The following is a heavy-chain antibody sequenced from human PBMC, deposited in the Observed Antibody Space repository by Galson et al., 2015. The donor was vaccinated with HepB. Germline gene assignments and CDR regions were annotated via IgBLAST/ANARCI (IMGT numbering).Heavy chain of an antibody. CDR1: GGTFSSYT. CDR3: ARDRDRYCSSTSCYHFDY. V-gene: IGHV1-69*04. CDR2: IIPILGIA. J-gene: IGHJ4*02. Sequence: SVKVSCKASGGTFSSYTISWVRQAPGQGLEWMGRIIPILGIANYAQKFQGRVTITADKSTSTAYMELSSLRSEDTAVYYCARDRDRYCSSTSCYHFDYWGQGTLVTVSS. D-gene: IGHD2-2*01.